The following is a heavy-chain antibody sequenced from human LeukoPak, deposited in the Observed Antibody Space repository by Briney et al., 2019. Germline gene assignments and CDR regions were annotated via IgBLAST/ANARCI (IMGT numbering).Heavy chain of an antibody. CDR1: GGTFSSYA. Sequence: SVKVSCKASGGTFSSYAISWGRQAPGRWLEWMGGIIPIFGTANYAQKFQGRVTITADESTSTAYMELSSLRSEDTAVYYCASTRHCSSTSCRPDTNDYWGQGTLVTVSS. J-gene: IGHJ4*02. CDR2: IIPIFGTA. V-gene: IGHV1-69*13. CDR3: ASTRHCSSTSCRPDTNDY. D-gene: IGHD2-2*01.